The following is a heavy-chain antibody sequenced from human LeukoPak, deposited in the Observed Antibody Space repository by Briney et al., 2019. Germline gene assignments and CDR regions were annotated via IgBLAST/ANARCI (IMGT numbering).Heavy chain of an antibody. Sequence: GGSLRLSCRASGSAFSSYGMSWVRKAPGKELEWVANIKQDGSEKYYVDSVKGRFTISRDNAKNSQYLQMNSLRAEDTSVYYCARRYFDYWGQGTLATVSS. J-gene: IGHJ4*02. CDR2: IKQDGSEK. CDR1: GSAFSSYG. CDR3: ARRYFDY. V-gene: IGHV3-7*01.